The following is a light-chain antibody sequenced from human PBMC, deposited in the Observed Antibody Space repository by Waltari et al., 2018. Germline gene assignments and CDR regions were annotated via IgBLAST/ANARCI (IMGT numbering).Light chain of an antibody. V-gene: IGKV1-39*01. CDR2: GAS. CDR1: QTIRTF. CDR3: QQTYSAPWT. J-gene: IGKJ1*01. Sequence: DIQMTQSPSSLSASVGDRVTITCRPSQTIRTFLNWYQKKPGTAPKLLIYGASGLQSGVPSRFSGSVSGTDFTLTITSLHPEDFATYYCQQTYSAPWTFGQGTKVEIK.